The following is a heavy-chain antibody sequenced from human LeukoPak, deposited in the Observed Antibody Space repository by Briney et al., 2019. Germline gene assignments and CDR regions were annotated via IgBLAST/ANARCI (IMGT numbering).Heavy chain of an antibody. D-gene: IGHD5-24*01. CDR2: IYYTGST. CDR3: ARQSYNYKASFDY. V-gene: IGHV4-59*01. Sequence: PSETLSLTCTAYGGSISSYYWSWIRQPPGKGLEWIGYIYYTGSTNYKPSLKGRVTISVDTSKNQFSLKLTSVTAADTAVYYCARQSYNYKASFDYWGQGTLVTVSS. CDR1: GGSISSYY. J-gene: IGHJ4*02.